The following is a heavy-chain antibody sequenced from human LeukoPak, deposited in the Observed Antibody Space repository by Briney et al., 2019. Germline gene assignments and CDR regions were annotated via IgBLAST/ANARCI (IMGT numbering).Heavy chain of an antibody. Sequence: SETLSLTCTVSGGSISSGDYYWSWIRQPPGKGLEWIGYIYYSGSTYYNPSLKSRVTISVDTSKNQFSLKLSSVTAADTAVYYCASGDYGDYGGDAFDIWGQGTMATVSS. D-gene: IGHD4-17*01. J-gene: IGHJ3*02. CDR3: ASGDYGDYGGDAFDI. V-gene: IGHV4-30-4*08. CDR1: GGSISSGDYY. CDR2: IYYSGST.